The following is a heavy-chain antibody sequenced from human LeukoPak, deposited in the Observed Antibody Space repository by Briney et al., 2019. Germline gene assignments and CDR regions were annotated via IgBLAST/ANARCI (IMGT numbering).Heavy chain of an antibody. CDR3: ARDPPQYCSSTSCYYYYYMDV. J-gene: IGHJ6*03. CDR1: GFTVSSNY. V-gene: IGHV3-66*02. CDR2: IYSGGST. D-gene: IGHD2-2*01. Sequence: GGSLRLSCAASGFTVSSNYMSWVCQAPGKGLEWVSVIYSGGSTYYADSVKGRFTISRDNSKNTLYLQMNSLRAEDTAVYYCARDPPQYCSSTSCYYYYYMDVWGKGTTVTVSS.